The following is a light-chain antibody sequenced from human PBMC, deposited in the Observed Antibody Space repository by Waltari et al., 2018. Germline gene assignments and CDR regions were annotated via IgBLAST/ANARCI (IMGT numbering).Light chain of an antibody. V-gene: IGLV3-1*01. CDR2: QDN. J-gene: IGLJ1*01. CDR1: KLGDKY. Sequence: SYELTQPPSVSVSPGQTASITCSGDKLGDKYACWYQQRPGQSPVLVIYQDNKLPSGIPGRFYGSNSGNTATLTISGTQAMDEADYFCQAWDSSTARFVFGSGTKVTVL. CDR3: QAWDSSTARFV.